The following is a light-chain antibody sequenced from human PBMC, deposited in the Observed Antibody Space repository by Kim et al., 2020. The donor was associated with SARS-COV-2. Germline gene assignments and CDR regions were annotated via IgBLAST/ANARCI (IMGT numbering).Light chain of an antibody. CDR3: QQYGSSPLYT. CDR2: GAS. J-gene: IGKJ2*01. Sequence: SPGERAPRPCRAVQSVGSSYLRWYHQKPGQAPRLLIYGASGRATGIPDRFSGSGSGTDFTLTITRLEPEDFAVYYCQQYGSSPLYTFGQGTKLEI. V-gene: IGKV3-20*01. CDR1: QSVGSSY.